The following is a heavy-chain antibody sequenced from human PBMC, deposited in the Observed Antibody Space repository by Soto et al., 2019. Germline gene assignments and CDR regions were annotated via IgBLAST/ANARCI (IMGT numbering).Heavy chain of an antibody. CDR2: ISYDGSNK. V-gene: IGHV3-30*18. J-gene: IGHJ6*02. CDR3: AKDLGIVGATYYYYGMDV. Sequence: GGSLRLSCAASGFTFSSYGMHWVRQAPGKGLEWVAVISYDGSNKYYADSVKGRFTISRDNSKNTLYLQMNSLRAEDTAVYYCAKDLGIVGATYYYYGMDVWGQGTTVTVSS. CDR1: GFTFSSYG. D-gene: IGHD1-26*01.